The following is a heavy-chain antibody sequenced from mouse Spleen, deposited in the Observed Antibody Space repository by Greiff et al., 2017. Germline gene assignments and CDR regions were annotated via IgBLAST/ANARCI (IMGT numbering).Heavy chain of an antibody. CDR1: GFTFSSFG. J-gene: IGHJ3*01. D-gene: IGHD2-4*01. CDR3: ARSTMITTGPWFAY. V-gene: IGHV5-17*02. CDR2: ISSGSSTI. Sequence: EVQGVESGGGLVQPGGSRKLSCAASGFTFSSFGMHWVRQAPEKGLEWVAYISSGSSTIYYADTVKGRFTISRDNPKNTLFLQMTSLRSEDTAMYYCARSTMITTGPWFAYWGQGTLVTVSA.